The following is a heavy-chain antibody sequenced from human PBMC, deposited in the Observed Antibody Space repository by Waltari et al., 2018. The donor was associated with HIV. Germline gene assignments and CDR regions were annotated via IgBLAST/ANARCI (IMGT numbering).Heavy chain of an antibody. CDR1: GTSLSGYY. CDR2: ITHTGRT. V-gene: IGHV4-34*01. CDR3: ARGTNWNGDHFFYGLDV. D-gene: IGHD1-20*01. J-gene: IGHJ6*02. Sequence: QVHLQQWGAGLLKPSETLSLTCAVYGTSLSGYYWTWVRHTPGKGLEWVGEITHTGRTRYNPSLMSRITISVDTSKNQFSLKMTSLGAADAAMYYCARGTNWNGDHFFYGLDVWGPGTAVSVSS.